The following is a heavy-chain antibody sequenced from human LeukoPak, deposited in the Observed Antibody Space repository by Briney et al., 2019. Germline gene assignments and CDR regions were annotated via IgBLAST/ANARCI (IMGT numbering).Heavy chain of an antibody. CDR3: ARVGGVKLRYFDWLSY. CDR2: MNPNSGNT. V-gene: IGHV1-8*01. D-gene: IGHD3-9*01. Sequence: ASVKVSCKASGYTFTSYDINWVRQATGQGLEWMGRMNPNSGNTGYAQKFQGRVTMTRNTSISTAYMELSSLRSEDTAVYCCARVGGVKLRYFDWLSYWGQGTLVTVSS. J-gene: IGHJ4*02. CDR1: GYTFTSYD.